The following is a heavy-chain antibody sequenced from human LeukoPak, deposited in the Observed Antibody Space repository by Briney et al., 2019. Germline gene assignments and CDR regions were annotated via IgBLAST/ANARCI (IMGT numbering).Heavy chain of an antibody. CDR3: ARQGSSLDYLYLYMDV. Sequence: PGGSLRLSCAASGFTFSSYAMHWVRQAPGTGLEWVALISPDGSTVYYAESVKGRVTISRDTSKDTVDLQMNSLRPEDTAVYYCARQGSSLDYLYLYMDVWGKGTTVTVSS. CDR2: ISPDGSTV. CDR1: GFTFSSYA. D-gene: IGHD6-6*01. J-gene: IGHJ6*03. V-gene: IGHV3-30*04.